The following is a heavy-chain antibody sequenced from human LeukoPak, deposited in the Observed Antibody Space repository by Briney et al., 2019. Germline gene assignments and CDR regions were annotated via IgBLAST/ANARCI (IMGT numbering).Heavy chain of an antibody. D-gene: IGHD1-26*01. CDR1: GGTFSSYA. V-gene: IGHV1-69*05. Sequence: SVKVSCKASGGTFSSYAISWVRQAPGQGLEWMGRIIPIFGTANYAQKFQGRVTITTDESTSTAYMELSTLRSEDTALYYCARVLSGSYYDAFDIWGQGTMVTVSS. CDR3: ARVLSGSYYDAFDI. J-gene: IGHJ3*02. CDR2: IIPIFGTA.